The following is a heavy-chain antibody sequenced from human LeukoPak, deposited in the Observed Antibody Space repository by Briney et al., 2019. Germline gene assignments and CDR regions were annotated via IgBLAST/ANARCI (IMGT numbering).Heavy chain of an antibody. Sequence: SVKVSRKASGYTFTDYYLHWVRQAPGQGLEWMGWIDPNSGATNHAHNFQGRVTMTRDTSISTAYMELSADDTAIYYCARGGAVGLDAFDVWGQGTVLSVSS. CDR3: ARGGAVGLDAFDV. CDR1: GYTFTDYY. V-gene: IGHV1-2*07. D-gene: IGHD4-23*01. CDR2: IDPNSGAT. J-gene: IGHJ3*01.